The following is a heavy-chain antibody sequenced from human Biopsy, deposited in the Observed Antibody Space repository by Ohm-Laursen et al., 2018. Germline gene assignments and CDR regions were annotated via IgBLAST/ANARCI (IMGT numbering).Heavy chain of an antibody. J-gene: IGHJ5*02. V-gene: IGHV1-2*02. D-gene: IGHD3-22*01. CDR3: TRGGYYYDSLAYYYWFDP. CDR2: INAKTGDT. CDR1: GYTFTGYY. Sequence: SVKVSCKSSGYTFTGYYMHWVRQAPGQGLEWMGWINAKTGDTNYAQKFQGRVTMTRDTSISTAYVDLSSLRSDDTAVYYCTRGGYYYDSLAYYYWFDPWGQGTLVTVSS.